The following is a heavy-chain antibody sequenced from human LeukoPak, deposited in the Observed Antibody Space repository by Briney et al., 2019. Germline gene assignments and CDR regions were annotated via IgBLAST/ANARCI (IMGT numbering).Heavy chain of an antibody. D-gene: IGHD2-2*01. CDR2: FDPEDGET. J-gene: IGHJ6*02. CDR1: GYTLTELS. CDR3: ATPLGYCSSTSCSKALDV. V-gene: IGHV1-24*01. Sequence: ASVKVSCKVSGYTLTELSMHWVRQAPGKGLEWMGGFDPEDGETIYAQKFQGRVTMTEDTSTDTAYMELSSLRSEDTAVYYCATPLGYCSSTSCSKALDVWGQGTTVTVPS.